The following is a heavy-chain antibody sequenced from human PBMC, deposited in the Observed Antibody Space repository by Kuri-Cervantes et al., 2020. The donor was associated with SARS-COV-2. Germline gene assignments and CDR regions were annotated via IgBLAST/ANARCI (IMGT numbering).Heavy chain of an antibody. CDR2: ISSSGSTI. Sequence: GESLKISCSASGFTCEYYGMSWVRQAPGKGLEWGSCISSSGSTIYYADSVKGRFTISRDNAKNSLYLQMNSLRDEDTAVYYCAREGTARTDAFDIWGQGTLVTVSS. CDR1: GFTCEYYG. D-gene: IGHD5-18*01. CDR3: AREGTARTDAFDI. V-gene: IGHV3-48*02. J-gene: IGHJ3*02.